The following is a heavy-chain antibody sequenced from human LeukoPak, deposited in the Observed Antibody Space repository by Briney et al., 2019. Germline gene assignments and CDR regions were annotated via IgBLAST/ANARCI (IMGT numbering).Heavy chain of an antibody. Sequence: SSETLSLTCAVYGGSFSGYYWSWIRQPPGKGLEWIGEINHSGSTNYNPSLKSRVTISVDTSKNQFSLKLSSVTAADTAVYYCARGAVVGATFDYWRQGTLVTVSS. CDR1: GGSFSGYY. D-gene: IGHD1-26*01. J-gene: IGHJ4*02. CDR3: ARGAVVGATFDY. CDR2: INHSGST. V-gene: IGHV4-34*01.